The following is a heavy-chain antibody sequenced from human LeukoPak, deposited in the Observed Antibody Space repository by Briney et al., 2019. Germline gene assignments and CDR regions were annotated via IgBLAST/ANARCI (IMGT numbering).Heavy chain of an antibody. Sequence: PSETLSLTCTVSGDSINGYFWSWIRQPPGKGLEWIGYIYYSGGTNYNPSLKSRVTISVDTSKNQFSLKLSSVTAADTAVYYCARQSGYSSGNYYFDYWGPGTLVTVSS. CDR2: IYYSGGT. CDR3: ARQSGYSSGNYYFDY. CDR1: GDSINGYF. V-gene: IGHV4-59*01. D-gene: IGHD5-18*01. J-gene: IGHJ4*02.